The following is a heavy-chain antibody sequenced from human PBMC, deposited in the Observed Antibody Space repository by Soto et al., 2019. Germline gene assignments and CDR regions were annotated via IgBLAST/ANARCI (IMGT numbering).Heavy chain of an antibody. V-gene: IGHV1-8*01. Sequence: QVQLVQSGAEVKKPGASVKVSCKASGYTFTSYDINWVRQATGQGLEWMGWMNPNSGNTGYAQKFQGRVTMTRNTAISTAYLELSSLRSEDTAVYYCARAKSARPGYDYHGIDVWGRGTTVTVSS. J-gene: IGHJ6*02. D-gene: IGHD2-2*01. CDR3: ARAKSARPGYDYHGIDV. CDR1: GYTFTSYD. CDR2: MNPNSGNT.